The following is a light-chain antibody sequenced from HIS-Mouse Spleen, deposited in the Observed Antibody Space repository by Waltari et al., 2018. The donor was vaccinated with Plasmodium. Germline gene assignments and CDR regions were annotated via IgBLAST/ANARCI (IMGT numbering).Light chain of an antibody. CDR1: SGSIASHY. J-gene: IGLJ2*01. Sequence: FMLTQPHSVSESPGKTVTISCTRSSGSIASHYVQWYQQRPGSAPTTVIYEDNQRPSGVPDRFSGSIDSSSNSASLTIAGLKTEDEADYYCQSYDSSSVVFGGGTKLTVL. CDR3: QSYDSSSVV. CDR2: EDN. V-gene: IGLV6-57*04.